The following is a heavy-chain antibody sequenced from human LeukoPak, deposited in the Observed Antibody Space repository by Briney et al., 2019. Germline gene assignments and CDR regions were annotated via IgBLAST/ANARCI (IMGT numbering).Heavy chain of an antibody. J-gene: IGHJ6*03. CDR2: IYTSGST. V-gene: IGHV4-4*07. CDR3: ARRNSGYDWYYYYYMDV. D-gene: IGHD5-12*01. CDR1: GGSISSYY. Sequence: PSETLSLTCTVSGGSISSYYWSWIRQPAGKGLEWIGRIYTSGSTNYNPSLKSRVTISVDTSKNQFSLKLSSVTAADTAVYYCARRNSGYDWYYYYYMDVWGKGTTVTISS.